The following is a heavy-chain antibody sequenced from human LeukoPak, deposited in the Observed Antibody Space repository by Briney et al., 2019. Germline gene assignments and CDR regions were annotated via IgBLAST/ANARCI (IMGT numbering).Heavy chain of an antibody. Sequence: PGGSLRLSCAASGSTVSYSYMSWVRQAPGKGLEWVSVICSGDTTHYADSMKGRFTISRDKSKSTLYLQMGSLRTEDMAAYFCAREGTPGTYDYWGQGTLVTVSS. J-gene: IGHJ4*02. D-gene: IGHD1-1*01. CDR3: AREGTPGTYDY. CDR2: ICSGDTT. V-gene: IGHV3-66*01. CDR1: GSTVSYSY.